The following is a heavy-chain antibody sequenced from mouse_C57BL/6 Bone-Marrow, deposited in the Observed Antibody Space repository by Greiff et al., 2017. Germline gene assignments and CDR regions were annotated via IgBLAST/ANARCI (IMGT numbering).Heavy chain of an antibody. V-gene: IGHV1-64*01. CDR1: GYTFTNYW. J-gene: IGHJ4*01. CDR2: MHPNGGSP. Sequence: QVQLQQPGAELVKPGASVKLSCKASGYTFTNYWMHWVKQRPGQGLEWIGMMHPNGGSPDYNEKFKSEATLSVDKSSRTAYMELSSLTSEDSAVYYCARSEYYAMDYWGQGTSVTVSS. CDR3: ARSEYYAMDY.